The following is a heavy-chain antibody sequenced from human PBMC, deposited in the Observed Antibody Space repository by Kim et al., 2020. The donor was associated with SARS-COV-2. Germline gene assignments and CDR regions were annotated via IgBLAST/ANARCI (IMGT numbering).Heavy chain of an antibody. Sequence: SETLSLTCTVSGGSISSSSYYWGWIRQPPGKGLEWIGSIYYSGSTYYNPSLKSRVTISVDTSKNQFSLKLSSVTAADTAVYYCASYGSGSYYKRGLDYWGQGTLVTVSS. J-gene: IGHJ4*02. CDR2: IYYSGST. CDR3: ASYGSGSYYKRGLDY. V-gene: IGHV4-39*01. D-gene: IGHD3-10*01. CDR1: GGSISSSSYY.